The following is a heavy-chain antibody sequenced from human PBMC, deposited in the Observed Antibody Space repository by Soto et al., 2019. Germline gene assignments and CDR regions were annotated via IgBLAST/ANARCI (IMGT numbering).Heavy chain of an antibody. Sequence: SETLSLTCTVSGGSISSYYWSWIRQPPGRGLEWIGYIYCSGSTNYNPSLKSRVTISVDTSKNQFSLKLSSVTAADTAVYYCARSRTTVTPSGFQHWGQGTLVTVSS. D-gene: IGHD4-17*01. V-gene: IGHV4-59*01. CDR3: ARSRTTVTPSGFQH. CDR1: GGSISSYY. CDR2: IYCSGST. J-gene: IGHJ1*01.